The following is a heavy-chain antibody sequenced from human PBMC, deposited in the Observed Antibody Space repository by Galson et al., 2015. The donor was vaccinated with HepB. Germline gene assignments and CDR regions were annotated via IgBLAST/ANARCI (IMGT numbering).Heavy chain of an antibody. D-gene: IGHD2-2*01. Sequence: SLRLSCAASGFTFNNAWMRWVRQAPGKGLEWVGRIKSKADGGTVDYAAPVKDRFTISRDDSKNTLYLEMNRLKTEDTGVYHCVTGPLGTSSHYHYYSAMAVWGHGTTVPVSS. J-gene: IGHJ6*02. CDR1: GFTFNNAW. CDR2: IKSKADGGTV. V-gene: IGHV3-15*01. CDR3: VTGPLGTSSHYHYYSAMAV.